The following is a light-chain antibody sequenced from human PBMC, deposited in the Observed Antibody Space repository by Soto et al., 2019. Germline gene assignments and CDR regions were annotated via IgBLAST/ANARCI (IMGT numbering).Light chain of an antibody. CDR3: QQYNNWPPWT. CDR2: GAS. Sequence: EIVMPQSPATLSVSPGERATLSCRASQSVSSNLAWYQQKPGQAPRLLIYGASTRATGIPARFSGSGSGTEFTLTISSLQSEDFAVYYCQQYNNWPPWTFGQGPKVEIK. CDR1: QSVSSN. V-gene: IGKV3-15*01. J-gene: IGKJ1*01.